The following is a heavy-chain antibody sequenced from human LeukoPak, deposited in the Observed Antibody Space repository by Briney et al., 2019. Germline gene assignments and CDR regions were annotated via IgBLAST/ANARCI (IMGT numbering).Heavy chain of an antibody. J-gene: IGHJ5*02. V-gene: IGHV1-46*02. CDR3: ARDLGLRGVTNWLDP. D-gene: IGHD3-10*01. CDR1: AYIFNAYL. Sequence: ASVKVSCKTSAYIFNAYLIHWVGEAPGQGREWMGMIDPSGGSTAYAQKFQGRLTVTRDTSTSTLYMELSRLRADDTAVYYCARDLGLRGVTNWLDPWGQEPLVTVSS. CDR2: IDPSGGST.